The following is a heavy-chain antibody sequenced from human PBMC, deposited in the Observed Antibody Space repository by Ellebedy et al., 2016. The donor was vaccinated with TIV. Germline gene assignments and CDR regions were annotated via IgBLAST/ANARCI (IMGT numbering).Heavy chain of an antibody. D-gene: IGHD3-10*01. CDR3: AREPMVRGVIRRGYAMDV. V-gene: IGHV3-33*01. J-gene: IGHJ6*02. CDR1: GFTFSSYG. CDR2: IWYDGSNK. Sequence: GESLKISXAASGFTFSSYGMHWVRQAPGKGLEWVAVIWYDGSNKYYADSVKVRFTISRDNSKNTLYLQMNSLRAEDTAVYYCAREPMVRGVIRRGYAMDVWGQGTTVTVSS.